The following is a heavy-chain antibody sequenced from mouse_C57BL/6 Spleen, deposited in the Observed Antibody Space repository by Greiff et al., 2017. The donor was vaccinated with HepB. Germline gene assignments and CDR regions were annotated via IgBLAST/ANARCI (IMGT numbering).Heavy chain of an antibody. D-gene: IGHD2-1*01. CDR1: GYSFTDYN. J-gene: IGHJ2*01. V-gene: IGHV1-39*01. CDR2: INTNYGTT. CDR3: AIYGNYDFDY. Sequence: EVQLQQSGPELVKPGASVKISCKASGYSFTDYNINWVKPSNGKSLEWIGVINTNYGTTSYNQKFKGKATLTVDQSSSTAYMQLNSLTSEDSAVYYCAIYGNYDFDYWGQGTTLTVSS.